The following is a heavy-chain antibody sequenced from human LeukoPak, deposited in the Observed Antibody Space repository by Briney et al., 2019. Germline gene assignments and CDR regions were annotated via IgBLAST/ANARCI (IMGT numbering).Heavy chain of an antibody. Sequence: GGSLRLSCAASGFTFSSYAMSWVRQAPGKGLEWVSAISGSGGSTYYADSVKGRFTISRDNSKNTLYLQMNSLRAEDTAVYYCAKDSGYDSSGYQYLDYWGQGTLVAVSS. J-gene: IGHJ4*02. V-gene: IGHV3-23*01. CDR3: AKDSGYDSSGYQYLDY. CDR1: GFTFSSYA. CDR2: ISGSGGST. D-gene: IGHD3-22*01.